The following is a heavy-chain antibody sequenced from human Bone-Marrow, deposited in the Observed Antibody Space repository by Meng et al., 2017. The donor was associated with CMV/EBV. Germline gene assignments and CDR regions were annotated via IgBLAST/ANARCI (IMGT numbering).Heavy chain of an antibody. CDR2: INPNSGGT. Sequence: CKAAGYSFTGDYMHWVRQAPGQGLEWMGWINPNSGGTNYAQKFQGRVTMTRDTSISTAYMELSRLRSDDTAVYYCARVYDSSEIDYWGQGTLVTVSS. CDR3: ARVYDSSEIDY. J-gene: IGHJ4*02. D-gene: IGHD3-22*01. CDR1: GYSFTGDY. V-gene: IGHV1-2*02.